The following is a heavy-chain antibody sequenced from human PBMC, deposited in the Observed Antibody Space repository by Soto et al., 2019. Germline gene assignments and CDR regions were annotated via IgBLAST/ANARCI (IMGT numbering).Heavy chain of an antibody. V-gene: IGHV4-30-4*01. Sequence: RRLIGQPPGKGLAWIGYIYYSRRKYYNPSLKSRVTLSVDTSENQFSLEVTSVTAADTAVYYCARVLRGYSYHLFFQSDYG. J-gene: IGHJ6*01. D-gene: IGHD5-18*01. CDR3: ARVLRGYSYHLFFQSDYG. CDR2: IYYSRRK.